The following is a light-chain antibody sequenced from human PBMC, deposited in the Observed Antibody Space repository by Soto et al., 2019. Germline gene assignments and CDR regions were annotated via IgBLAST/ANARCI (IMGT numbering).Light chain of an antibody. Sequence: DIQMTQSPSSLSASVGDRVTITCRASQTINSYLNWYQQKPGKAPNLLIYTASSLQSGVPSRFSGSESGTDFTLTISSLQPEDFATYYCQQSNSSPPTFGQGTKVEIK. CDR1: QTINSY. CDR2: TAS. V-gene: IGKV1-39*01. CDR3: QQSNSSPPT. J-gene: IGKJ1*01.